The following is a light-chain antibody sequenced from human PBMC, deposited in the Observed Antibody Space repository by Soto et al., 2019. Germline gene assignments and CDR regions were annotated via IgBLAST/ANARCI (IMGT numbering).Light chain of an antibody. CDR2: DAS. CDR1: QSVSSY. V-gene: IGKV3-11*01. J-gene: IGKJ1*01. CDR3: QQRSKWPRT. Sequence: MVLTQSAATLSLSPWERATLSSSASQSVSSYLAWYQQKPGQAPRLLTYDASNRATRIPARFSGSGSGTDFTLTISSLEPEDFAVYYCQQRSKWPRTFGQGTKVDIK.